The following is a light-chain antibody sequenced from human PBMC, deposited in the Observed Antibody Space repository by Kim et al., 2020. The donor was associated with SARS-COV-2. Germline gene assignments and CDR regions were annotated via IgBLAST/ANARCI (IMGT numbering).Light chain of an antibody. CDR3: QTWDSGIQV. J-gene: IGLJ3*02. CDR1: SGNRSYG. V-gene: IGLV4-69*01. Sequence: ASVKLTCTLTSGNRSYGIIWQQQEPEKGPRYLMKVNSDDIHKQGDGIPDRFSGSSFGAERYLTISSLQSEDEADYYCQTWDSGIQVFGGGTQLTVL. CDR2: VNSDDIH.